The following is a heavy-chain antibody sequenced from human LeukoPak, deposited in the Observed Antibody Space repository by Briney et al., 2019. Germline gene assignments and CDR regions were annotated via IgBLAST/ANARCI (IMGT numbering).Heavy chain of an antibody. J-gene: IGHJ4*02. CDR2: ITSGGGDT. CDR3: AKGSSSSRPYYFDY. V-gene: IGHV3-23*01. Sequence: GGSVRHSCAASEFPFRNYAMSWVRQAPGKGLEWVSAITSGGGDTFHADSVKGRLTISRDNSRNTLFLQMYSLRVEDTAVYYCAKGSSSSRPYYFDYWGQGTLVTVSS. CDR1: EFPFRNYA. D-gene: IGHD6-6*01.